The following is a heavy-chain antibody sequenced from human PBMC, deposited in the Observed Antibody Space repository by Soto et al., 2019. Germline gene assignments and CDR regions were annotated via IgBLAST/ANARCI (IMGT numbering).Heavy chain of an antibody. V-gene: IGHV4-39*01. CDR1: GGSISSSSYY. CDR2: IYYSGST. Sequence: PSETLSLTCTVPGGSISSSSYYWGWIRQPPGKGLEWIGSIYYSGSTYYNPSLKSRVTISVDTSKNQFSLKLSSVTAADTAVYYCARGVGDLSFGGAFDIWGQGTMVTVSS. CDR3: ARGVGDLSFGGAFDI. J-gene: IGHJ3*02. D-gene: IGHD3-10*01.